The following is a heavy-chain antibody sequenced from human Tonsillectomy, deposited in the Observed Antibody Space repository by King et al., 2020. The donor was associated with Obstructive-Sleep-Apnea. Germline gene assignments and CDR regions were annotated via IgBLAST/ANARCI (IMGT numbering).Heavy chain of an antibody. V-gene: IGHV4-30-2*01. J-gene: IGHJ6*02. D-gene: IGHD3-10*01. CDR3: ARAVWFGEFYALDV. CDR1: GGSISSGDYS. CDR2: IYQSEST. Sequence: LQLQESGSGLVKPLQTLSLTCGVSGGSISSGDYSWSWIRQPPGKGLEWIGYIYQSESTYYNPSLKSRGTISVDRSKNQFSLKLSFVTAADTAVYFCARAVWFGEFYALDVWGQGTTVSVSS.